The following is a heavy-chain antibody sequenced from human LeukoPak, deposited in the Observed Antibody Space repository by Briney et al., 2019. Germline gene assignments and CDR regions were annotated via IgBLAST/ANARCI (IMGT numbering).Heavy chain of an antibody. CDR1: GFTFSSYS. J-gene: IGHJ4*02. CDR2: ISSSSSYI. CDR3: ARGATTHLSHFDY. V-gene: IGHV3-21*01. Sequence: GGSLRLSCAASGFTFSSYSMNWVRQAPGKGLEWVSSISSSSSYIYYADSVKGRFTVSRDNAKNSLYLQMNSLRAGDTAVYYCARGATTHLSHFDYWGQGTLVTVSS. D-gene: IGHD5-12*01.